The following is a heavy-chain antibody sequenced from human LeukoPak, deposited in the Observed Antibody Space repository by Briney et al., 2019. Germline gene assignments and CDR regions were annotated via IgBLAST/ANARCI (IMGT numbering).Heavy chain of an antibody. D-gene: IGHD1-1*01. Sequence: SETLSLTCAVSGGSISSSNWWSWVRQPPGKGLEWIGEIYHSGSTNYNPSLKSRVTISVDKSKNQFSLKLSSVTAADTAVYYCARGNDSEHTPYYYYGMDVWGQGTTVTVSS. V-gene: IGHV4-4*02. CDR3: ARGNDSEHTPYYYYGMDV. CDR1: GGSISSSNW. CDR2: IYHSGST. J-gene: IGHJ6*02.